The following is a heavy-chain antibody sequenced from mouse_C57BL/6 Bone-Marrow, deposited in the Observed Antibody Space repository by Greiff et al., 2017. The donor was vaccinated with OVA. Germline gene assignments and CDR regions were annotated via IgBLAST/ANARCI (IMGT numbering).Heavy chain of an antibody. V-gene: IGHV1-81*01. CDR1: GYTFTSYG. CDR2: IYPRSGNT. CDR3: ARKRRWFAY. Sequence: QVQLQQSGAELARPGASVKLSCKASGYTFTSYGISWVKQRTGQGLEWIGEIYPRSGNTYYNEKFKGKATLTADKSSSTAYMELRSLTAEDSAVYFCARKRRWFAYWGQGTLVTVSA. J-gene: IGHJ3*01.